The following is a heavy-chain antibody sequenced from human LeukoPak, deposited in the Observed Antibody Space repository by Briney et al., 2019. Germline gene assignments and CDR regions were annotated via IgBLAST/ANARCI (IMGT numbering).Heavy chain of an antibody. D-gene: IGHD2/OR15-2a*01. J-gene: IGHJ4*02. V-gene: IGHV4-34*01. CDR2: INHSGST. CDR1: GGSFSGYY. Sequence: PSETLSLTCAVYGGSFSGYYWSWIRQPPGKGLEWIGEINHSGSTNYNPSLKSRVTISVDTSKNQFSLKLSSVTAADTAVCYCARGRLNAAYFYYFDYWGQGTLVTVSS. CDR3: ARGRLNAAYFYYFDY.